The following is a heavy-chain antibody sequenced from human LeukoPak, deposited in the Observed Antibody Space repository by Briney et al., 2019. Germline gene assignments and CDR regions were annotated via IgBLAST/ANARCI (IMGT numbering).Heavy chain of an antibody. CDR2: ISWNSGSI. Sequence: GGSLRLSCAASGFTFDDYAMHWVRQAPGKGLEWVSGISWNSGSIGYADSVKGRFTISRDNAKNSLYLQMNSLRAEDTALYYCAKENLDCSSTSCYGGGSFDYWGQGTLVTVSS. CDR3: AKENLDCSSTSCYGGGSFDY. V-gene: IGHV3-9*01. CDR1: GFTFDDYA. D-gene: IGHD2-2*01. J-gene: IGHJ4*02.